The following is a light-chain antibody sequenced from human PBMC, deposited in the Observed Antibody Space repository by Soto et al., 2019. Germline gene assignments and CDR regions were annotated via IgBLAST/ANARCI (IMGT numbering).Light chain of an antibody. CDR1: QSVSSN. V-gene: IGKV3-15*01. Sequence: EMVMTQSPATLSVSPGERATLSCRASQSVSSNLAWYQQKPGQAPRLLIYGASTRATGIPARFGGSGSGTEFTLTISSLQSEDFAVYYCHQYNNWPQTVGQGTKVDSK. J-gene: IGKJ1*01. CDR3: HQYNNWPQT. CDR2: GAS.